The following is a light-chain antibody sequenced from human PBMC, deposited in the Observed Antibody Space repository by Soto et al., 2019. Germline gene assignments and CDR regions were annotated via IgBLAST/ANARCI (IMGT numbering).Light chain of an antibody. CDR3: SSYAVNSFFV. CDR1: SSDVGGYNY. Sequence: QSVLTQPPSASGSPGQSVTISCTGTSSDVGGYNYVSWYQQHPGKAPKVIIYEVSKRPSGVPDRFSGSRSGSTASLTVSGLQAEDEADYYCSSYAVNSFFVLATGTK. J-gene: IGLJ1*01. CDR2: EVS. V-gene: IGLV2-8*01.